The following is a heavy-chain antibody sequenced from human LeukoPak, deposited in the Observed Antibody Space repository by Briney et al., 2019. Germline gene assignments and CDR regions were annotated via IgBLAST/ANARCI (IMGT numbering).Heavy chain of an antibody. CDR1: GYTFTSYD. V-gene: IGHV1-69*04. D-gene: IGHD1-26*01. CDR3: ARDTSGSYSAY. Sequence: GASVKVSCKASGYTFTSYDINWVRQATGQGLEWMGRIIPILGIANYAQKFQGRVTITADKSTSTAYMELSSLRSEDTAVYYCARDTSGSYSAYWGQGTLVTVSS. J-gene: IGHJ4*02. CDR2: IIPILGIA.